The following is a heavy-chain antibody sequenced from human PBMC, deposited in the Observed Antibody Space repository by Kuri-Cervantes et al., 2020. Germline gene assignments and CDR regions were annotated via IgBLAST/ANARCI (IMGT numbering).Heavy chain of an antibody. D-gene: IGHD3-16*02. J-gene: IGHJ6*03. Sequence: ESLKISCAVYGGSFSGYYWSWIRQPPGKGLEWIGEINHSGSTNYNPSPKSRVTISVDTSKNQFSLKLSSVTAADTAVYYCARGGYTGSRYYYYYMDVWGKGTTVTVSS. V-gene: IGHV4-34*01. CDR3: ARGGYTGSRYYYYYMDV. CDR1: GGSFSGYY. CDR2: INHSGST.